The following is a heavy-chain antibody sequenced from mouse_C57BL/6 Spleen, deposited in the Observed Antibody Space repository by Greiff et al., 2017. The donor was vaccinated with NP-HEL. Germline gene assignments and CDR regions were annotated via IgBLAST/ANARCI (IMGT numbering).Heavy chain of an antibody. CDR1: GYTFTSYW. CDR2: IDPSDSYT. J-gene: IGHJ3*01. CDR3: ARKEYYYCSSGFAY. V-gene: IGHV1-69*01. D-gene: IGHD1-1*01. Sequence: QVQLQQPGAELVMPGASVKLSCKASGYTFTSYWMHWVKQRPGQGLEWIGEIDPSDSYTNYNQKFKGKSTLTVDKSSSTAYMQLSSLTSEDSAVYYCARKEYYYCSSGFAYWGQGTLVTVSA.